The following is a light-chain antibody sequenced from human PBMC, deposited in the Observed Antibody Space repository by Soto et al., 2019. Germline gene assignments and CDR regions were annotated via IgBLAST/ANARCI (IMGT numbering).Light chain of an antibody. V-gene: IGLV2-14*03. CDR2: DVN. CDR1: SSDIGAYNY. Sequence: QSALTQPASVSGSPGQSITISCTGTSSDIGAYNYVSWYQQHPGKAPKLMIYDVNIRPSGVSNRFSGSKSGNTASLTISGIQAEDEADYYCTSWTTSTTMIFGGGTKLPVL. CDR3: TSWTTSTTMI. J-gene: IGLJ2*01.